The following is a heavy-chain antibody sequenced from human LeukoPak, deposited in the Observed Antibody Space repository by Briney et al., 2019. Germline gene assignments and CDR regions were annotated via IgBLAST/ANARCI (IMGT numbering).Heavy chain of an antibody. Sequence: SETLSLTCAGYGGSFSGYYWSWIRQPPGKGLEWIGEINHSGSTNYNPSLKSRVTISVDTSKNQFSLKLSSVTAADTAVYYCARGVGLPSGSYSRIPNAFDIWGQGTMVTVSS. CDR2: INHSGST. J-gene: IGHJ3*02. V-gene: IGHV4-34*01. D-gene: IGHD1-26*01. CDR1: GGSFSGYY. CDR3: ARGVGLPSGSYSRIPNAFDI.